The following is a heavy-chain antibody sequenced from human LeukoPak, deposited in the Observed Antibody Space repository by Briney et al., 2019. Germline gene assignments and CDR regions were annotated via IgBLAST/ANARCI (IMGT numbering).Heavy chain of an antibody. J-gene: IGHJ4*02. CDR2: SRSRSDGGTT. Sequence: KSGGSLRLSCTASGFTFGDYSMSWFRQPPGKGLEWLGFSRSRSDGGTTEYAASAKGRFTISRDYSKSIAYLQMNRLKTEDTAVYYCTRWLQHVRYIDYWGQGTLVTVSS. CDR1: GFTFGDYS. V-gene: IGHV3-49*05. D-gene: IGHD5-24*01. CDR3: TRWLQHVRYIDY.